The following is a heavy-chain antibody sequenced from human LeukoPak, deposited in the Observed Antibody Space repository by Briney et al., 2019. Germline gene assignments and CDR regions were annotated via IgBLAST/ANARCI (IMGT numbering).Heavy chain of an antibody. J-gene: IGHJ4*02. CDR3: ARTQPKDTAMVLPLQN. CDR2: IIPIFGTA. Sequence: ASVRVSCKASGGTLTSDAISWVRQAPGQGLEWMGGIIPIFGTANYAQKFQGRVTITADESTSTAYMELSSLRSEDTAVYYCARTQPKDTAMVLPLQNWGQGTPVTVSS. D-gene: IGHD5-18*01. V-gene: IGHV1-69*13. CDR1: GGTLTSDA.